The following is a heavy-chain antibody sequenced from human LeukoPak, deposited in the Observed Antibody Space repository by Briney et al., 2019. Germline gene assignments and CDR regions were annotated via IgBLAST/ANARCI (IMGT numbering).Heavy chain of an antibody. CDR1: GSTFSSYS. CDR2: ISSSSSTI. V-gene: IGHV3-48*01. D-gene: IGHD3-3*01. Sequence: PGGSLRLSCAASGSTFSSYSMNWVRQAPGKGLEWASYISSSSSTIYYADSVKGRFTISRDNAKNSLYLQMNSLRAEDTAVYYCAAGGITNFGVESRNWGQGTLVTVSS. J-gene: IGHJ4*02. CDR3: AAGGITNFGVESRN.